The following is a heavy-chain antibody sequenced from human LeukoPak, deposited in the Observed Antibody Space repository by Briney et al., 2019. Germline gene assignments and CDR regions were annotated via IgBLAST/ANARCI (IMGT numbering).Heavy chain of an antibody. Sequence: GGSLRLSCAASGFTFSSYSMNWVRQAPGKGLEWVSSISSSSSYIYYADSVKGRFTISRDNAKNSLYLQMNSLRAEDTAVYYCARALRGYYGSGSPPLDYWGQGTLVTVSS. D-gene: IGHD3-10*01. CDR1: GFTFSSYS. J-gene: IGHJ4*02. CDR3: ARALRGYYGSGSPPLDY. CDR2: ISSSSSYI. V-gene: IGHV3-21*04.